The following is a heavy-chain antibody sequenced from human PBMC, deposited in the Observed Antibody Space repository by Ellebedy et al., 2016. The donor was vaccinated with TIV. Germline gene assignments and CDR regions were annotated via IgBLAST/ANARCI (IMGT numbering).Heavy chain of an antibody. J-gene: IGHJ3*02. CDR1: GFTVSSNY. Sequence: GESLKISCAASGFTVSSNYMSWVRQAPGKGLEWVSVIYSGGSTYYADSVKGRFTISRDNSKNTLYLQMNSLRAEDTAVYYCARSAQDAFDIWGQGTMVTVSS. CDR2: IYSGGST. V-gene: IGHV3-66*01. CDR3: ARSAQDAFDI.